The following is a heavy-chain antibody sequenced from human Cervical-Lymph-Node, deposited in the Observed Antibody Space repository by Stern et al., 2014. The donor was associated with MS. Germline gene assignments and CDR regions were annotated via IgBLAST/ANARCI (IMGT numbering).Heavy chain of an antibody. Sequence: VQLVESGAEVERPGASVTVSCKASGYTFTAYFLHWVRQAPGQGLEWMGWISPKTGSATYAQKFQDRITMTRDTSINTGYMEVSSLRSDDTAVYYCARDRGSYSDYWGQGTLVAVSS. CDR3: ARDRGSYSDY. D-gene: IGHD1-26*01. V-gene: IGHV1-2*02. CDR2: ISPKTGSA. J-gene: IGHJ4*02. CDR1: GYTFTAYF.